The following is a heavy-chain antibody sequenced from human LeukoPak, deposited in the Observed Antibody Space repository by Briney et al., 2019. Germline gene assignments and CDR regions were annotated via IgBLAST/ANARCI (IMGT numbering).Heavy chain of an antibody. Sequence: PSQTLSLTCVVSGDSISSGAYSWSWIPQPPGKGLEWIGYIFHSGSTFYNPSLTSRVTISVDNSKNQFSLRLTAVTAADTAVYYCARELWFANAPGSWLDPWGQGTLVTVSS. CDR2: IFHSGST. V-gene: IGHV4-30-2*01. CDR3: ARELWFANAPGSWLDP. J-gene: IGHJ5*02. D-gene: IGHD3-10*01. CDR1: GDSISSGAYS.